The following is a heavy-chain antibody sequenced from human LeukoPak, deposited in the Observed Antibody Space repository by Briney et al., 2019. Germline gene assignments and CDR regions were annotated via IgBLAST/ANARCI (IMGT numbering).Heavy chain of an antibody. D-gene: IGHD3-22*01. CDR1: GFTFSSYA. CDR3: AREIRGYYVAY. Sequence: GGSLRLSCAASGFTFSSYAMQWVRQAPGKGLEWVTLISYDGSDKYYADSVQGRFTISRDNSKNTLYLQMNSLRAEDTAVYYCAREIRGYYVAYWGRGTLVTVSS. CDR2: ISYDGSDK. J-gene: IGHJ4*02. V-gene: IGHV3-30*01.